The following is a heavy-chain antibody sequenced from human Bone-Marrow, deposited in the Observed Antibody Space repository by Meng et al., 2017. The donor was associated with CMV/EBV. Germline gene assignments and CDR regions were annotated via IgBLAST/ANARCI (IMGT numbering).Heavy chain of an antibody. CDR3: ARAINYYDSSGYYDDY. Sequence: SNFSSDAMHWVSQEPGKGLEWVAVISYDGSNKYYADSVKGRFTISRDNSKNTLYLQMNSLRAEDTAVYYCARAINYYDSSGYYDDYWGQGTLVTVSS. CDR1: SNFSSDA. J-gene: IGHJ4*02. CDR2: ISYDGSNK. V-gene: IGHV3-30-3*01. D-gene: IGHD3-22*01.